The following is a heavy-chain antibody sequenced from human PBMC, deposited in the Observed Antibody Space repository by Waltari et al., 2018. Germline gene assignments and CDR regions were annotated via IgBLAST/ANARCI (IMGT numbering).Heavy chain of an antibody. V-gene: IGHV4-39*07. Sequence: QLQLQESGPGLVKPSETLSLTCTVSGGSISSSSYYWGWIRQPPGNGLEWIGSIYSSGSTYYNPSLKSRFTISVDTSKNQFSLKLSSVTAADTAVYYCARVGVEMATISLYYFDYWGQGTLVTVSS. D-gene: IGHD5-12*01. CDR2: IYSSGST. CDR1: GGSISSSSYY. CDR3: ARVGVEMATISLYYFDY. J-gene: IGHJ4*02.